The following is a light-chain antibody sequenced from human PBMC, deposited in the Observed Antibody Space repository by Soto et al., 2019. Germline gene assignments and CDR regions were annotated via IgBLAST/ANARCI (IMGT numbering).Light chain of an antibody. CDR2: GAS. V-gene: IGKV3-15*01. CDR1: QTVSNN. CDR3: QQYHKWPPFT. Sequence: EIVMTQSPATLSMSPGERVSISCRASQTVSNNLAWYQQKPGQAPRLLIYGASTRAIGVAARFSGSGSGTEFTLTITSLQSENFAVYYCQQYHKWPPFTFGGGTVVEIK. J-gene: IGKJ4*01.